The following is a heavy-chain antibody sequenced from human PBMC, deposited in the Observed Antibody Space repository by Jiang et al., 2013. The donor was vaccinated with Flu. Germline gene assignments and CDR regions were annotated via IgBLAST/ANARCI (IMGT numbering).Heavy chain of an antibody. CDR3: ARDSGQQLALRPLGN. V-gene: IGHV1-18*01. Sequence: GYTFTSYGISWVRQAPGQGLEWMGWISAYNGNTNYAQKLQGRVTMTTDTSTSTAYMELRSLRSDDTAVYYCARDSGQQLALRPLGNWGQGTLVTVSS. CDR2: ISAYNGNT. J-gene: IGHJ4*02. CDR1: GYTFTSYG. D-gene: IGHD6-13*01.